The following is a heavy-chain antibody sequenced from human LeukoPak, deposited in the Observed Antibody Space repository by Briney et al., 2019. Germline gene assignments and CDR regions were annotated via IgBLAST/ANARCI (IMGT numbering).Heavy chain of an antibody. CDR3: ARYAPVPTDFWFDP. V-gene: IGHV4-39*01. Sequence: SETLSLTCTVSGGFIGSGNNYWGWIRQPPGKGLEWIGNIYYSGRAYYNPSLKSRVTISVDTSKNQFSLKPSSVTAADTAVYYCARYAPVPTDFWFDPWGQGSLVTVSS. D-gene: IGHD2-2*01. CDR1: GGFIGSGNNY. J-gene: IGHJ5*02. CDR2: IYYSGRA.